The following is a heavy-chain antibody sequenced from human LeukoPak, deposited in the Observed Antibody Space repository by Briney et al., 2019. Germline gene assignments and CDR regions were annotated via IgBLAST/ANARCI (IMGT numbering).Heavy chain of an antibody. V-gene: IGHV4-30-4*07. CDR2: IYYSGST. Sequence: SETLSLTCTVSGGSISSGSCYWSWIRQPPGKGLEWIGYIYYSGSTYYNPSLKSRVTISVDTSKNQFSLKLSSVTAADTAVYYCARGVYYYGSGSRSSGNWFDPWGQGTLVTVSS. CDR1: GGSISSGSCY. CDR3: ARGVYYYGSGSRSSGNWFDP. D-gene: IGHD3-10*01. J-gene: IGHJ5*02.